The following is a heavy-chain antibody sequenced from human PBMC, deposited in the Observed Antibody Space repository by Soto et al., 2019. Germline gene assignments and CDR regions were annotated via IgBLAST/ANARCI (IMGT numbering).Heavy chain of an antibody. Sequence: QVQLVQSGAEVKKPESSVKVSCKAPGGTFSTYAISWVRQAPGQGLEWMGGIIPMFGTANDAERFQDRVKINADESTNTVYMELSSLRSEDTAVYFCASRIQLWLRRRNNGYSGWCQGTLVTVSS. D-gene: IGHD5-18*01. CDR1: GGTFSTYA. CDR3: ASRIQLWLRRRNNGYSG. V-gene: IGHV1-69*12. J-gene: IGHJ4*02. CDR2: IIPMFGTA.